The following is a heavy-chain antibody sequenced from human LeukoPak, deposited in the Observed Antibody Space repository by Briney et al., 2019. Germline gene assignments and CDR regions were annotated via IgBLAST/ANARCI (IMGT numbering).Heavy chain of an antibody. Sequence: SETLSLTCTVSGGSISSYYWSWIRQPPGKGLEWIGYIYYSGSTKYNPSLKSRVTISVDTSKNQFSLKLSSVTAADTAVYYCARGSLGYCTNGVCYYDYWGQGTLVTVSS. CDR1: GGSISSYY. V-gene: IGHV4-59*01. CDR3: ARGSLGYCTNGVCYYDY. D-gene: IGHD2-8*01. CDR2: IYYSGST. J-gene: IGHJ4*02.